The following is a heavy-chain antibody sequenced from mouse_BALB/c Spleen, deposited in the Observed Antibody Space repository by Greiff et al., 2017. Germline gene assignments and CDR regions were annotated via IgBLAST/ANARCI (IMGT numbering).Heavy chain of an antibody. CDR3: ARFLYGSSYWYFDV. J-gene: IGHJ1*01. CDR2: INPYNGGT. CDR1: GYSFTGYT. V-gene: IGHV1-18*01. Sequence: EVQGVESGPELVKPGASMKISCKASGYSFTGYTMNWVKQSHGKNLEWIGLINPYNGGTSYNQKFKGKATLTVDKSSSTAYMELLSLTSEDSAVYYCARFLYGSSYWYFDVWGAGTTVTVSS. D-gene: IGHD1-1*01.